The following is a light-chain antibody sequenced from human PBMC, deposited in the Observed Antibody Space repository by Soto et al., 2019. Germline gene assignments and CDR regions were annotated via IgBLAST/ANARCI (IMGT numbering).Light chain of an antibody. CDR2: GND. V-gene: IGLV1-44*01. CDR3: ATWDDSLNGYYF. J-gene: IGLJ1*01. CDR1: KSNIGSHT. Sequence: QSVLTQPPSASGTPGQRVTISCSGSKSNIGSHTVNWYQQLPGTAPKLLIYGNDQRPSGVPDRFSASKSGTSASLAISGLQSEDEADYYCATWDDSLNGYYFFATGTKVTVL.